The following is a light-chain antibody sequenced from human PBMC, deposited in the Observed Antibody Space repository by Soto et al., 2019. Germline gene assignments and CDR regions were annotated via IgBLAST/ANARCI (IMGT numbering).Light chain of an antibody. J-gene: IGKJ1*01. CDR2: DAS. V-gene: IGKV1-5*01. Sequence: DIQMTQSPSTVSASVGERVTITCRASQNINSWLAWYQQKPGSAPKVLIYDASSLESGVPSRFSGSRSETEFTLTISSLQSEDFAVYYCQQYNNWPPWTFGQGTKVDIK. CDR3: QQYNNWPPWT. CDR1: QNINSW.